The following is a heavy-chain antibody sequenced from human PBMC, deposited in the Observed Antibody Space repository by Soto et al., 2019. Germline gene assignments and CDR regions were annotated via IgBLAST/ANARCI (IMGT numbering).Heavy chain of an antibody. CDR3: ARDLRSVRSSGWYHFDY. Sequence: ASVKVSCNASGYTFTSYGISWVRQAPGQGLEWMGWISAYNGKTNYAQKLQGRVTMTTDTSTSTAYMELRSLRSDDTAVYYCARDLRSVRSSGWYHFDYWGQGTLVTVSS. CDR2: ISAYNGKT. J-gene: IGHJ4*02. V-gene: IGHV1-18*01. CDR1: GYTFTSYG. D-gene: IGHD6-19*01.